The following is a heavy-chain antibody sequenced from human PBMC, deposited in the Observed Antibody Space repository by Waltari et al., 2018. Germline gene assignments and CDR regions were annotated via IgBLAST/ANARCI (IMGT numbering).Heavy chain of an antibody. J-gene: IGHJ4*02. CDR2: IIPIFGTA. V-gene: IGHV1-69*13. D-gene: IGHD3-22*01. CDR1: GCTFSSYA. Sequence: QVQLVQSGAEVKKPGSSVKVSCKASGCTFSSYAISWVRQAPGQGLEWMGGIIPIFGTANYAQKFQGRVTITADESTSTAYMELSSLRSEDTAVYYCATYYYDSSGYYSVDYWGQGTLVTVSS. CDR3: ATYYYDSSGYYSVDY.